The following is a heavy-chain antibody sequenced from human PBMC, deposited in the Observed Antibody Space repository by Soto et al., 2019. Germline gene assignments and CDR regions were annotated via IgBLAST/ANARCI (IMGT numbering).Heavy chain of an antibody. Sequence: EVQLVESGGGLVKPGGSLRLSCAASGFTFSSSSMNWVRQAPGKGLERVSSITSGSSYIYYADSVKGRFTISRDNAKNSLYLQMNSLRAEDTAIYYCADARCSTGWYGPGAFDIWGQGTMVTVSS. J-gene: IGHJ3*02. CDR2: ITSGSSYI. CDR3: ADARCSTGWYGPGAFDI. CDR1: GFTFSSSS. V-gene: IGHV3-21*01. D-gene: IGHD6-19*01.